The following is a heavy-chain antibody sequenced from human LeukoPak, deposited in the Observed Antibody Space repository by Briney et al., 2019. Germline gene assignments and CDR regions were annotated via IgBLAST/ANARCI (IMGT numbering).Heavy chain of an antibody. CDR2: ISSSSSYI. CDR1: GFTVSGNY. CDR3: AKDWYPNIDVAGRFES. D-gene: IGHD6-19*01. V-gene: IGHV3-21*04. J-gene: IGHJ4*02. Sequence: GGSLRLSCAASGFTVSGNYMSWVRQAPGKGLEWVSSISSSSSYIYYADSVKGRFTISRDNAKNSLYLQMNSLRAEDTAMYYCAKDWYPNIDVAGRFESWGQGTLVTVSS.